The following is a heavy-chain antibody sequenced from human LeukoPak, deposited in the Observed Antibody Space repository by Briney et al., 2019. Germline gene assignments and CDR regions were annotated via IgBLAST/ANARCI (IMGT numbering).Heavy chain of an antibody. J-gene: IGHJ4*02. D-gene: IGHD3-10*01. CDR3: AREAGGFDY. V-gene: IGHV1-8*01. Sequence: GSSVTVSCKASGYTFTSYDINWVRQATGHGLEWMGWMNPNSGNTGYAQKFQGRVTMTRNTSISTAYMELSSLRSGDTAVYYCAREAGGFDYWGQGTLVTVSS. CDR2: MNPNSGNT. CDR1: GYTFTSYD.